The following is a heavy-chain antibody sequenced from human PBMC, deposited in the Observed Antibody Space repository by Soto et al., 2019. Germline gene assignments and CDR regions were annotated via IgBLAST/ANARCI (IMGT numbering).Heavy chain of an antibody. J-gene: IGHJ6*02. CDR1: GYAFTSYD. CDR3: ARGAQPYYYDSSGYYPSGPYGMDV. Sequence: ASVKVSCKASGYAFTSYDINWVRQATGQGLEWMGWMNPNSGNTGYAQKFQGRVTMTRNTSISTAYMELSSLRSEDTAVYYCARGAQPYYYDSSGYYPSGPYGMDVWGQGTTVTVSS. D-gene: IGHD3-22*01. V-gene: IGHV1-8*01. CDR2: MNPNSGNT.